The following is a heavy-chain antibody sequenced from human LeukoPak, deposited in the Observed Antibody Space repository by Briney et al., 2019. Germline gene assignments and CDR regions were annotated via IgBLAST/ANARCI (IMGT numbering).Heavy chain of an antibody. Sequence: SETLSLTCTVSGGSISSYYWSWIRQPPGKGLEWIGYIYYSGSTNYNPSLKSRVTISVDTSKNQFSLKLSSVTAADTAMYYCARVKRGSGWYGTWDYWGQGTLVTVSS. V-gene: IGHV4-59*01. CDR1: GGSISSYY. CDR3: ARVKRGSGWYGTWDY. J-gene: IGHJ4*02. D-gene: IGHD6-19*01. CDR2: IYYSGST.